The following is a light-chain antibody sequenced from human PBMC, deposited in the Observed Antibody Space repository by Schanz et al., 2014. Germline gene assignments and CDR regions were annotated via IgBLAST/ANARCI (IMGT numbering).Light chain of an antibody. CDR1: SSDVGGYDF. Sequence: QSALTQPASVSGSPGQSITISCTGTSSDVGGYDFVSWYQQHPDKAPRLMISDVSDRPSGVSNRFSGSKSVNTASLTISGLQAEDEADYYCTSYTGSGTLWVFGGGTKLTV. CDR3: TSYTGSGTLWV. V-gene: IGLV2-14*03. J-gene: IGLJ3*02. CDR2: DVS.